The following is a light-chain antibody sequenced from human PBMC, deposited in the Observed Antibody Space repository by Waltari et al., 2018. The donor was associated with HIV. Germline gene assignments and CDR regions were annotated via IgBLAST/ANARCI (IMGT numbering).Light chain of an antibody. V-gene: IGLV2-11*01. CDR3: CSYAGSYGYV. Sequence: QSALTQPRSVSGSPGQSVTISCTGTSSDVGGYNYVSWYQQHPGQAPKLMICDVSKPPPGVPDRCSGSKSGNTASLTISGLQAEDEADYYCCSYAGSYGYVFGTGTKVTVL. CDR1: SSDVGGYNY. CDR2: DVS. J-gene: IGLJ1*01.